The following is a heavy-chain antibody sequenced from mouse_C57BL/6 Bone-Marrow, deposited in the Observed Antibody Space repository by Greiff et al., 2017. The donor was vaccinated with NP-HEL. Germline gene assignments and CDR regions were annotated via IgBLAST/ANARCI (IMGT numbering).Heavy chain of an antibody. J-gene: IGHJ1*03. CDR2: IDPENGDT. CDR1: GFNIKDDY. V-gene: IGHV14-4*01. CDR3: TTNPYWYFDV. Sequence: DVQLQESGAELVRPGASVKLSCTASGFNIKDDYMHWVKQRPEQGLEWIGWIDPENGDTEYASKFQGKATITADTSSNTAYLQLSSLTSEDTAVYYCTTNPYWYFDVWGTGTTVTVSS.